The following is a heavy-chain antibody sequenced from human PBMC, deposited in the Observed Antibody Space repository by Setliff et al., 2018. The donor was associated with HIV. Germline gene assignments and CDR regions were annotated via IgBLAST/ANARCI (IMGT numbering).Heavy chain of an antibody. CDR3: AREPSPSQWQPLYFDV. CDR2: IYTSGIT. CDR1: GASTNAYF. D-gene: IGHD6-19*01. Sequence: SSETLSLTCNVPGASTNAYFLSWVRHPAGKGLEWIGHIYTSGITNHNPSLKSRVTMSLDTSKEQFSLRLRSVTAADTAIYYCAREPSPSQWQPLYFDVWGRGILVTVSS. V-gene: IGHV4-4*07. J-gene: IGHJ4*02.